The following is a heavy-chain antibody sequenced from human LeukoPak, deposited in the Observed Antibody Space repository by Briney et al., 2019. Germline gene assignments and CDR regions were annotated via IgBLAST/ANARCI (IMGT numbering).Heavy chain of an antibody. CDR2: INSDGTTT. CDR3: ARHPSGVGHWYFDL. Sequence: PGGSLRLSCVASGFTFSSYWMHWVRQAPGKGLVWVSRINSDGTTTTYADSVKGRFTISRDNAKSTLFLQMNSLRAEDTAVYYCARHPSGVGHWYFDLWGRGTLVTVSS. CDR1: GFTFSSYW. V-gene: IGHV3-74*01. J-gene: IGHJ2*01. D-gene: IGHD7-27*01.